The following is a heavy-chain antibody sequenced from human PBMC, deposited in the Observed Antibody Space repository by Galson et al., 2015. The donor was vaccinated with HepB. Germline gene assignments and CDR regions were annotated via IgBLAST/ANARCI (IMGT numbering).Heavy chain of an antibody. CDR2: IIPIFGTA. V-gene: IGHV1-69*13. CDR1: GGTFSSYA. D-gene: IGHD3-22*01. J-gene: IGHJ6*02. CDR3: ARSESDYYDSSGYYSYYYYGMDV. Sequence: SVKVSCKASGGTFSSYAISWVRQAPGQGLEWMGGIIPIFGTANYAQKFQGRVTITADESTSTAYMELSSLRSEDTAVYYCARSESDYYDSSGYYSYYYYGMDVWGQGTTVTVSS.